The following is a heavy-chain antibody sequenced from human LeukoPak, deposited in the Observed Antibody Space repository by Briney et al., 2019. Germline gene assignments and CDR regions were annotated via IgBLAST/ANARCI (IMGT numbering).Heavy chain of an antibody. D-gene: IGHD2-15*01. V-gene: IGHV6-1*01. CDR3: AKTAASSIAS. J-gene: IGHJ5*01. CDR2: TYYRSKWYN. CDR1: GDSVSSNSAA. Sequence: SQTPSLTCAISGDSVSSNSAAWNWIRQSPSRGLEWLGSTYYRSKWYNHYAVSVKSRIIINPDTSKNQSSLQLNSVTPEDTAVYYCAKTAASSIASWGQGTLVTVSS.